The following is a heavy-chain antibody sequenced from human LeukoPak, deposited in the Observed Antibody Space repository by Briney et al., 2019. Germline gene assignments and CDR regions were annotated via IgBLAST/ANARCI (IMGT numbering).Heavy chain of an antibody. D-gene: IGHD6-13*01. CDR3: AGEGSSSDAFDI. Sequence: KPGGSLRLSCAASGFTFSSYSMNWVRQAPGKGLEWVSSISSSSSYIYYADSVKGRFTISRDNAKNSLYLQMNSLRAEDTAVYYCAGEGSSSDAFDIWGQGTMVTVSS. CDR1: GFTFSSYS. CDR2: ISSSSSYI. J-gene: IGHJ3*02. V-gene: IGHV3-21*01.